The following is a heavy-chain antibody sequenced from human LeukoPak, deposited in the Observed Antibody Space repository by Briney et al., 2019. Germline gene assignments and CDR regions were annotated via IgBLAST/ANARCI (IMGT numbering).Heavy chain of an antibody. CDR2: MNPNSGNT. Sequence: ASVKVSCKASVYTFTTYDINWVRQATGQGLEWMGWMNPNSGNTGYTQKFQGRVTMTRNTSISTAYKELSSLRSEDTAVDYCARGRGSCHKENWFDPWGQGTLVTVSS. D-gene: IGHD6-19*01. V-gene: IGHV1-8*01. J-gene: IGHJ5*02. CDR1: VYTFTTYD. CDR3: ARGRGSCHKENWFDP.